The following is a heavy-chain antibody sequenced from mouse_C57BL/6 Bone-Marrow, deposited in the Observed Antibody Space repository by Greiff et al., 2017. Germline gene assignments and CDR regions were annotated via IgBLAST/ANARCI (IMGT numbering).Heavy chain of an antibody. CDR2: IDPENGDT. D-gene: IGHD1-1*01. CDR1: GFNIKDDY. J-gene: IGHJ1*03. CDR3: TPGRRDRWYFDV. Sequence: EVMLVESGAELVRPGASVKLSCTASGFNIKDDYMHWVKQRPEQGLEWIGWIDPENGDTEYASKFQGKATITADTSSNTAYLQLSSLTSEDTAVYYCTPGRRDRWYFDVWGTGTTVTVSS. V-gene: IGHV14-4*01.